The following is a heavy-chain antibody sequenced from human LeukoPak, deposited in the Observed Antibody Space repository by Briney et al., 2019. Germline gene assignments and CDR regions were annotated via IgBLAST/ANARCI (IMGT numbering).Heavy chain of an antibody. V-gene: IGHV4-59*01. CDR1: GASISSYY. J-gene: IGHJ4*02. Sequence: SSETLSLTCTVSGASISSYYWSWIRQSPGKGLEWIGYISYSENTYYNPSLKSRVTMSIGSSKNHFSLKLSSVTAADAAVYYCARDYYDSSGYYTTDYWGQGTLVTVSS. CDR3: ARDYYDSSGYYTTDY. D-gene: IGHD3-22*01. CDR2: ISYSENT.